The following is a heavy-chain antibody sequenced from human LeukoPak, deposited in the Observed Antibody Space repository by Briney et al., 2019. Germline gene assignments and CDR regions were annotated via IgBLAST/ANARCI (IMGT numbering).Heavy chain of an antibody. CDR2: IYYSGST. D-gene: IGHD6-13*01. J-gene: IGHJ2*01. CDR3: ARTYGSSGLGYFDL. CDR1: GGSISSYY. V-gene: IGHV4-59*01. Sequence: SETLSLTCTVSGGSISSYYWSWIRQPPGKGLEWIGYIYYSGSTNYSPSLKSRLTISVDTSKIQFSLKLSSVTAADTAVYYCARTYGSSGLGYFDLWGRGTLVTVSS.